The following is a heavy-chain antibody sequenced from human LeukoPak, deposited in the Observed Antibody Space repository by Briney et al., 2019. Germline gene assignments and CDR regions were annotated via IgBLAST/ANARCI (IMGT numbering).Heavy chain of an antibody. CDR2: ISGSGGNV. CDR1: GFTFSSYG. CDR3: AKDITESGSYDFDY. V-gene: IGHV3-23*01. J-gene: IGHJ4*02. D-gene: IGHD1-26*01. Sequence: GGSLRLSCAASGFTFSSYGMSWVRQAPGKGLEWVSSISGSGGNVYYAGSVKGRFTISRDNSKNTVYLQMNSLRPEDTALYHCAKDITESGSYDFDYWGQGILVTVSS.